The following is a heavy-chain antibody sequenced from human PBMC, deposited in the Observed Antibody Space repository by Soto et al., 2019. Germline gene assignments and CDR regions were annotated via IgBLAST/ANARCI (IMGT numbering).Heavy chain of an antibody. CDR1: GGSISSYY. J-gene: IGHJ6*02. CDR3: ARDLGDSYGWGYYYGMDV. CDR2: IYYSGST. Sequence: SETLSLTCTVSGGSISSYYWSWIRQPPGKGLEWIGYIYYSGSTNYNPSLKSRVTISVDTSKNQFSLKLSSVTAADTAVYYCARDLGDSYGWGYYYGMDVWGQGTTVTVSS. D-gene: IGHD5-18*01. V-gene: IGHV4-59*01.